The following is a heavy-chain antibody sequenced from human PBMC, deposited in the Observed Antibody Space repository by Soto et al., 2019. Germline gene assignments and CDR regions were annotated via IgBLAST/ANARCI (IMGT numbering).Heavy chain of an antibody. Sequence: QVQLVQSGAEVKKPGASVKVSCKASGYTFTSYGISWVRQAPGQGLEWMGWISAYNGNTNYAQKLQGRVTMTTDTSTSTAYMELRSLRSDDTAVYYCARDHEDTAMVGARNRSPSFDPWGQGTLVTVSS. V-gene: IGHV1-18*01. CDR1: GYTFTSYG. CDR2: ISAYNGNT. CDR3: ARDHEDTAMVGARNRSPSFDP. D-gene: IGHD5-18*01. J-gene: IGHJ5*02.